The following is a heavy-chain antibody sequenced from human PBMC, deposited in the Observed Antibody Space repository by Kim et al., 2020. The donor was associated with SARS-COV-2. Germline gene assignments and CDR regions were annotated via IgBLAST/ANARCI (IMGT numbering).Heavy chain of an antibody. J-gene: IGHJ3*02. CDR1: GGSISSYY. CDR2: IYYSGST. CDR3: ARAYGSGSYYGAFDI. Sequence: SETLSLTCTVSGGSISSYYWSWIRQPPGKGLEWIGYIYYSGSTNYNPSLKSRVTISVDTSKNQFSLKLSSVTAADTAVYYCARAYGSGSYYGAFDIWGQGTLVTVSS. D-gene: IGHD3-10*01. V-gene: IGHV4-59*01.